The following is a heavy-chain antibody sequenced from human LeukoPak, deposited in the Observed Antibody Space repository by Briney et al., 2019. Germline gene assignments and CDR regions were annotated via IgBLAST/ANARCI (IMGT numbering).Heavy chain of an antibody. V-gene: IGHV3-53*01. CDR2: TYSRGKK. Sequence: GGSLTPSCAPSALTLNTTYATCVSQPPGKWMEWVSVTYSRGKKYNHDSLKGQSTFSRDNSRSTLYLQMNSLRAEDTAVYYCARGLLPGAGDGFDYWGQGTLVTVSS. CDR1: ALTLNTTY. D-gene: IGHD2-21*02. J-gene: IGHJ4*02. CDR3: ARGLLPGAGDGFDY.